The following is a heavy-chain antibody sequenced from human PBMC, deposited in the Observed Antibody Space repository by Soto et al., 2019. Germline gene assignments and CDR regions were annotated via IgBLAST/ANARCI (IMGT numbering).Heavy chain of an antibody. Sequence: SETLSLTCTVSGGSVSGVDYFWGWIRQPPGKGLEWIGLISHSGRAISHPSFASRATISLDTTNNAFSLTLKSVTAADTAVYYCARGRSFRLVGVPLDSWGQGTLVNVSS. CDR2: ISHSGRA. D-gene: IGHD3-16*02. CDR1: GGSVSGVDYF. V-gene: IGHV4-61*03. J-gene: IGHJ4*02. CDR3: ARGRSFRLVGVPLDS.